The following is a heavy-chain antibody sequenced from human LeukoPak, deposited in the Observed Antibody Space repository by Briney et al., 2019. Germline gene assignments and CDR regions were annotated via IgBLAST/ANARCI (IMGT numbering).Heavy chain of an antibody. CDR1: GFTFTNYA. Sequence: GGSLRLSCAASGFTFTNYAMSWVRQAPGKGLEWVSAISESGSNTYYADSVKGRFTISRDNSKNTLYLQMNSLRADDMAVYYCAMIKRDFWGQGTLVTVSS. CDR3: AMIKRDF. J-gene: IGHJ4*02. CDR2: ISESGSNT. V-gene: IGHV3-23*01. D-gene: IGHD3-22*01.